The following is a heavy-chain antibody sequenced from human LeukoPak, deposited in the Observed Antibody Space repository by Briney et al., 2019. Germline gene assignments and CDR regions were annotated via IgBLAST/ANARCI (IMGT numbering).Heavy chain of an antibody. D-gene: IGHD2-15*01. CDR3: ARDSQYCSSGSCSPGASDI. Sequence: GGSLRLSCAASGFTFSSYEMNWVRQAPGKGLEWVSYISSSGSTIYYADPVKGRFTISRDNAKNSLYLQMNSLRVEDTAVYYCARDSQYCSSGSCSPGASDIWGQGTMVTVSS. J-gene: IGHJ3*02. CDR2: ISSSGSTI. CDR1: GFTFSSYE. V-gene: IGHV3-48*03.